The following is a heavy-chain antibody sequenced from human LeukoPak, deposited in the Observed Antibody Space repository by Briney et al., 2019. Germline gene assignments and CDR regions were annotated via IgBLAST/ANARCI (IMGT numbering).Heavy chain of an antibody. CDR3: AKEVVGP. CDR2: IYHSGST. V-gene: IGHV4-38-2*02. CDR1: GYSISSGYY. Sequence: SETLSLTCTVSGYSISSGYYWGWIRQPPGKGLEWIGSIYHSGSTYYNPSLKSRVTLSVDTSKNQLSLKLSSVTAADTAVYYCAKEVVGPWGQGTLVTVSS. D-gene: IGHD1-26*01. J-gene: IGHJ5*02.